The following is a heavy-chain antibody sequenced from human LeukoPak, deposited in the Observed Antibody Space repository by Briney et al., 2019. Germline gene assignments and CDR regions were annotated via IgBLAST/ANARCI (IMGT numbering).Heavy chain of an antibody. V-gene: IGHV3-7*01. D-gene: IGHD1-1*01. CDR3: ARDENGCYYYLDR. J-gene: IGHJ6*03. CDR1: GFTFSSYW. Sequence: PGGSLRLSCAASGFTFSSYWMSWVRQAPGKGLEWVANIKQDGSEKYYVDSVKGRFTISRDNAKNSLYLQMNSLRAEDTAVYDCARDENGCYYYLDRCGKGPKLAVSS. CDR2: IKQDGSEK.